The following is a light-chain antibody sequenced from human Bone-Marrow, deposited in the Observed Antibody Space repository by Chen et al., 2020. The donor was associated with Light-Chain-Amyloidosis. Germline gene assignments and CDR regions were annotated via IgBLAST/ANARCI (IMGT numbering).Light chain of an antibody. J-gene: IGLJ2*01. Sequence: SYELTQPPSVSVSPGQTARITCSGDDLPTKYAYWYQQKPGQAPVLGIHRDTERPSGISERLSGSSSGTTDSVTISGVQAEDEADYHCQSADSSGTYEVIFGGGTKLTVL. CDR2: RDT. V-gene: IGLV3-25*03. CDR3: QSADSSGTYEVI. CDR1: DLPTKY.